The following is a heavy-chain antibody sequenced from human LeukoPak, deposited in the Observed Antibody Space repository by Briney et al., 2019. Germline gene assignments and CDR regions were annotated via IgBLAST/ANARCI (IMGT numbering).Heavy chain of an antibody. V-gene: IGHV4-34*01. CDR1: GGSFSGYY. D-gene: IGHD6-6*01. CDR3: ARAGIAARYYYYYYMDV. J-gene: IGHJ6*03. Sequence: SETLSLTCAVYGGSFSGYYWSWIRQPPGKGLEWIGEINHSGSTNYNPSLKSRVTISVDTSKNQFSLKPSSVTAADTAVYYCARAGIAARYYYYYYMDVWGKGTTVTVSS. CDR2: INHSGST.